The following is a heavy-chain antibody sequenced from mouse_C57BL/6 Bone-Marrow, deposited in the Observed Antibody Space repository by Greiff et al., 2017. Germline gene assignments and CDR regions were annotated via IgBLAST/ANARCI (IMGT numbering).Heavy chain of an antibody. D-gene: IGHD1-1*02. CDR3: TRDGGSPWYFDV. CDR2: ISSGGDYI. Sequence: EVKLEESGEGLVKPGGSLKLSCAASGYTFSSYAMSWVRQTPEKRLEWVAYISSGGDYIYYADTVKGRFTITRDNARNTLYLQMSMRKSEDAAVAYCTRDGGSPWYFDVWGTGTTVTVSS. V-gene: IGHV5-9-1*02. CDR1: GYTFSSYA. J-gene: IGHJ1*03.